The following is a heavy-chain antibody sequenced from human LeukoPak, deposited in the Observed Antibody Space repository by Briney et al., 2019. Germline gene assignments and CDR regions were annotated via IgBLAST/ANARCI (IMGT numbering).Heavy chain of an antibody. CDR3: ARQARQQLVNFDY. Sequence: SETLSLTCTVSGGSISSYYWSWMRQPPGKGLEWIGYIYYSGSTNYNPSLKSRVTISVDTSKNQFSLKLSSVTAADTAVYYCARQARQQLVNFDYWGQGTLVTVSS. D-gene: IGHD6-13*01. CDR2: IYYSGST. J-gene: IGHJ4*02. CDR1: GGSISSYY. V-gene: IGHV4-59*08.